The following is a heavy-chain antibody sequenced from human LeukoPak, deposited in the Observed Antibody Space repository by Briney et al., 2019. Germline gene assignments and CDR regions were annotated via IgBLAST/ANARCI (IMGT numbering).Heavy chain of an antibody. CDR1: GFTFSSYG. J-gene: IGHJ4*02. Sequence: GGSLRLSCAASGFTFSSYGMHWVRQAPGKGLDWVAFIRNDGSNKYYTDSVRGRFTISRDNSKNTLYLQMNSLRPEDTALYYCNQIDYWGQGTLVTVSS. CDR2: IRNDGSNK. CDR3: NQIDY. V-gene: IGHV3-30*02.